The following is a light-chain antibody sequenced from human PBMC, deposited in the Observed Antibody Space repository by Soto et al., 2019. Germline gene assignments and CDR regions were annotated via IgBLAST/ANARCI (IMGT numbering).Light chain of an antibody. CDR3: SSYTSSSRV. Sequence: QPVLTQPASVSGSPGQSITISCTGTSSDVGGYNYVSWYQQHPGKAPKLMIYEVSNRPSGVSNRFSGSKSGNTASLTISGLQAEDEADYYCSSYTSSSRVFGTGTKLTVL. V-gene: IGLV2-14*01. J-gene: IGLJ1*01. CDR2: EVS. CDR1: SSDVGGYNY.